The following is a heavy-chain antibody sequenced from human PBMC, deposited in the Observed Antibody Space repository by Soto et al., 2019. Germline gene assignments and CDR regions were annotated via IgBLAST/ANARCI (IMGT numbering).Heavy chain of an antibody. CDR1: GYTFTRYT. J-gene: IGHJ5*02. V-gene: IGHV1-3*01. D-gene: IGHD2-2*01. CDR3: ARGIATGQLNP. Sequence: ASVKVSCKASGYTFTRYTMNWVRQAPGQRLEWMGWINPDNGNTKSSQKFQDRVIITRDTSASTAYMDLSSLRSEDTAVYYCARGIATGQLNPWGQGTLVTVSS. CDR2: INPDNGNT.